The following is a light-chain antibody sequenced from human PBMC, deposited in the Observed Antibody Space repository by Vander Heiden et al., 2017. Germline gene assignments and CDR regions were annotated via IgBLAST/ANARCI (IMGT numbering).Light chain of an antibody. J-gene: IGLJ2*01. CDR3: CSYAGSSTPVV. CDR2: EVS. Sequence: SALTHPSSLSPSPVQSIPISSPGTRSDVGSYNLVSWYQQHPGKAPKLMIYEVSKRPSGVSNRFSGSKSGNTASLTISGLQAEDEADYYCCSYAGSSTPVVFGGGTKLTVL. CDR1: RSDVGSYNL. V-gene: IGLV2-23*02.